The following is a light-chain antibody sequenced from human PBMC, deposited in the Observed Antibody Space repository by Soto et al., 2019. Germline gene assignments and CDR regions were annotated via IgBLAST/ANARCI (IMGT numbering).Light chain of an antibody. CDR1: QDIRNY. V-gene: IGKV1-33*01. J-gene: IGKJ5*01. CDR3: QQYDNVRIS. Sequence: DIQLTQSPSSLSVSAGDRVTITCQASQDIRNYLNWYQQKPGTAPKLLISGASDLETGVPSRFSGSGSGTHFTFTISSLQPEDIATYYCQQYDNVRISFGQGTRLEIK. CDR2: GAS.